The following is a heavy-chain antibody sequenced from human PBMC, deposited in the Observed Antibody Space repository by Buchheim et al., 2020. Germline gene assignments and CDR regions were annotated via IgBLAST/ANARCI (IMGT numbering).Heavy chain of an antibody. CDR1: GGSISSYY. J-gene: IGHJ2*01. D-gene: IGHD5-18*01. CDR3: ARQSGYPKHWCFDL. V-gene: IGHV4-59*08. CDR2: IYYSGST. Sequence: QVQLQESGPGLVKPSETLSLTCTVSGGSISSYYWSWIRQPPGKGLEWIGYIYYSGSTNYNPSLKSRVTISVDTSKNQFSLKLSSVTAADTAVYYCARQSGYPKHWCFDLWGRGTL.